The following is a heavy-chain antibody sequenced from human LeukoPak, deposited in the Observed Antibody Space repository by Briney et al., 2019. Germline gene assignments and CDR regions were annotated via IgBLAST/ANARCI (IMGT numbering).Heavy chain of an antibody. CDR3: ARLQGSGWWS. CDR2: IYYSGST. D-gene: IGHD6-19*01. J-gene: IGHJ5*02. V-gene: IGHV4-59*01. Sequence: SETLSLTCTVSGGSISSYYWNWIRLPPGKGLEWIGYIYYSGSTNYNPSLQSRVTISVDTSKNQFSLKLTSVTAADTAVYYCARLQGSGWWSWGQGTLVTVSS. CDR1: GGSISSYY.